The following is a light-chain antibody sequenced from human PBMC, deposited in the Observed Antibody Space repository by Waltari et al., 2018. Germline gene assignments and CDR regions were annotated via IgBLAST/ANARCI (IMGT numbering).Light chain of an antibody. Sequence: DIQMTQSPTSLPASLGDRVTITCRASQGISSSLAWYQKKVWEAPKLLLYGASRLESGVPSRFSGSGSGTVYTLTISSLQPEDFATYYCQQYFGIPITFGQGTRLE. J-gene: IGKJ5*01. V-gene: IGKV1-NL1*01. CDR2: GAS. CDR3: QQYFGIPIT. CDR1: QGISSS.